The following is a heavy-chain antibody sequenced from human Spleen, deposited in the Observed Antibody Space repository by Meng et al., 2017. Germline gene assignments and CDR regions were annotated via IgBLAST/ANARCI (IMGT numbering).Heavy chain of an antibody. CDR1: GGSFSGYY. Sequence: QVQLEQWGAGLLKPSEPLSLTCPVYGGSFSGYYWSWIRQPPGKGLEWIGEINHSGSTNYNPSLKSRVTISVDTSKNQFSLKLSSVTAADTAVYYCARGVPYYYGSGSYPYFQHWGQGTLVTVSS. CDR3: ARGVPYYYGSGSYPYFQH. CDR2: INHSGST. J-gene: IGHJ1*01. D-gene: IGHD3-10*01. V-gene: IGHV4-34*01.